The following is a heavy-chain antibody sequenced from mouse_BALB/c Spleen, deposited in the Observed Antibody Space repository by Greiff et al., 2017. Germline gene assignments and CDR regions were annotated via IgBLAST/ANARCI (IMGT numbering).Heavy chain of an antibody. CDR1: GFTFSSYT. V-gene: IGHV5-6-4*01. CDR3: TRDQRGGPLAY. CDR2: ISSGGSYT. Sequence: DVKLVESGGGLVKPGGSLKLSCAASGFTFSSYTMSWVRQTPEKRLEWVATISSGGSYTYYPDSVKGRFTISRDNAKNTLYLQMSSLKSEDTAMYYCTRDQRGGPLAYWGQGTLVTVSA. J-gene: IGHJ3*01.